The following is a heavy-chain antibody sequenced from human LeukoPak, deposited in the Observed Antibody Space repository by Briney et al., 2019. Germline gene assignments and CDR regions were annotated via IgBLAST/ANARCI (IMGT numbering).Heavy chain of an antibody. CDR2: INPNSGGT. V-gene: IGHV1-2*02. J-gene: IGHJ1*01. Sequence: ASVKVSCKASGYTFTGYYMHWVRQAPGQGLEWMGWINPNSGGTNYAQKFQGRVTMTRDTSISTAYMELSRLRSDDTAVYYCAPVRYSSSWYLEYFQHWGQGTLVTVSS. CDR1: GYTFTGYY. CDR3: APVRYSSSWYLEYFQH. D-gene: IGHD6-13*01.